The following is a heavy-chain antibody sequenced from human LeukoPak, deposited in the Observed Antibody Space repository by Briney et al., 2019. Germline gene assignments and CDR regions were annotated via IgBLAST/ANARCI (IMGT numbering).Heavy chain of an antibody. CDR1: GYSISSGYY. Sequence: PSETLSLTCTVSGYSISSGYYWGWIRQPPGKGLEWIGSIYYSGSTYNTPSLRRRVTTSVETTNNQFSMKLSAVTAADTAVYYCAKEVVVITTWACYMWGKETMVTVSS. D-gene: IGHD3-22*01. J-gene: IGHJ3*02. V-gene: IGHV4-38-2*02. CDR3: AKEVVVITTWACYM. CDR2: IYYSGST.